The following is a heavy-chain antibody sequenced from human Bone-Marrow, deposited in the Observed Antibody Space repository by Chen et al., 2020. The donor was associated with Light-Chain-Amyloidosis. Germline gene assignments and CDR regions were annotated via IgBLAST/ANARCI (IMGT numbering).Heavy chain of an antibody. CDR2: VIPILDTP. D-gene: IGHD2-15*01. J-gene: IGHJ3*02. Sequence: QVQLVQSGAEVKKPGSSVKVSCRTSGGTLSSFPIIWVRQAPGQGLAWVGGVIPILDTPTYAQKFQGRFTITADDSTSTVYMELRSLTSEDTAVYFCARVPRVLAAHALDIWGQGTIVSVSS. CDR3: ARVPRVLAAHALDI. V-gene: IGHV1-69*01. CDR1: GGTLSSFP.